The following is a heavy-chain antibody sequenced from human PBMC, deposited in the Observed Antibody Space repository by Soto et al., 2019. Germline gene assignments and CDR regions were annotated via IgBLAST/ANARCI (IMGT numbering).Heavy chain of an antibody. CDR3: AKTANGWFSAFDI. CDR1: GFTFSSHA. Sequence: EVRLLESGGGLVQPGGSLRLSCAASGFTFSSHAMSWVRQAPGKGLEWVSAISGSGGTTYYADSVKGRFTFSRDNSKNTLYLQMNSLRAEDTAVYYCAKTANGWFSAFDIWGQGKMVTVSS. J-gene: IGHJ3*02. V-gene: IGHV3-23*01. D-gene: IGHD6-19*01. CDR2: ISGSGGTT.